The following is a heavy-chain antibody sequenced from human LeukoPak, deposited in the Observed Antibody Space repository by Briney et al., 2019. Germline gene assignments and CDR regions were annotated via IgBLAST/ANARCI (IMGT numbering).Heavy chain of an antibody. Sequence: ASVKVSCKASGYTFTGYYMHWVQQAPGQGLEWMGIINPSGGSTSYAQKFQGRVTMTRDMSTSTVYMELSSLRSEDTAVYYCARDIWYNAFDIWGQGTMVTVSS. CDR2: INPSGGST. V-gene: IGHV1-46*01. CDR1: GYTFTGYY. CDR3: ARDIWYNAFDI. J-gene: IGHJ3*02. D-gene: IGHD1-1*01.